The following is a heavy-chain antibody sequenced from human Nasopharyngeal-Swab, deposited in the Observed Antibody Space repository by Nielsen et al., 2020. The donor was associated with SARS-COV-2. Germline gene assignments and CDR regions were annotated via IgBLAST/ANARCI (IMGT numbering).Heavy chain of an antibody. Sequence: GGSLRLSCAASGFTFSSYWMSWVRQAPGKGLEWVAVIWYDGSNKYYADSVKGRFTISRDNSKNTLYLQMNSLRAEDTAVYYCARDIPIDYGDYDDYWGQGTLVTVSS. CDR3: ARDIPIDYGDYDDY. CDR1: GFTFSSYW. J-gene: IGHJ4*02. V-gene: IGHV3-33*08. CDR2: IWYDGSNK. D-gene: IGHD4-17*01.